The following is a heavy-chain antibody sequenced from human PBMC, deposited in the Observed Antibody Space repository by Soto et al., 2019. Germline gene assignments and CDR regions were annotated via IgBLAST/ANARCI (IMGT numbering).Heavy chain of an antibody. CDR3: AIATHGSSYYDY. CDR1: GYSFTSYW. V-gene: IGHV5-51*01. J-gene: IGHJ4*02. CDR2: VHLGGSDT. D-gene: IGHD2-2*01. Sequence: PGESLKISCKGSGYSFTSYWIGWVRQMPGKGLEWMGSVHLGGSDTRYVPSFQDQVTISAARSINTAYLQWSSLRASDTAIYYCAIATHGSSYYDYLGQGTQVTVSS.